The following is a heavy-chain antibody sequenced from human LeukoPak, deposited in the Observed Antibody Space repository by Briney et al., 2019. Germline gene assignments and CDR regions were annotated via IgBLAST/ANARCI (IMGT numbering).Heavy chain of an antibody. J-gene: IGHJ4*02. CDR2: ISGSSYYI. CDR1: GFTFSSYS. V-gene: IGHV3-21*04. Sequence: RGSLRLSCAASGFTFSSYSMNWVRQAPGKGLEWVSSISGSSYYIYYADSVKGRFTISRDNSKNTVYLQMNSLRPEDTAMYYCAREGGYVFDYWGQGTLVTVSP. CDR3: AREGGYVFDY. D-gene: IGHD5-12*01.